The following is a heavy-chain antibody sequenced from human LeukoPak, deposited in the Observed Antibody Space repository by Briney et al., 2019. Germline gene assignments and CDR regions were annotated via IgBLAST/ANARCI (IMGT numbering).Heavy chain of an antibody. CDR1: GGSISSGDYY. D-gene: IGHD2-15*01. CDR3: AKYCSGGSCYYDAFDI. J-gene: IGHJ3*02. Sequence: SETLSLTCTVSGGSISSGDYYWSWIRQPPGKGLEWIGDIYYSGSTYYNPSLKSRVTISVDTSKNQFSLKLSSVTAADTAVYYCAKYCSGGSCYYDAFDIWGQGTMVTVSS. CDR2: IYYSGST. V-gene: IGHV4-30-4*01.